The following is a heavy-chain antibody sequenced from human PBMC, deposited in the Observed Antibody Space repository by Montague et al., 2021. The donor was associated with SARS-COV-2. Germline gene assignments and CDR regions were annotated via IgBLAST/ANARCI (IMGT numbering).Heavy chain of an antibody. CDR1: GYTFTSYG. J-gene: IGHJ1*01. D-gene: IGHD6-6*01. V-gene: IGHV1-18*01. CDR3: ARDLLSSSTFGLFQH. Sequence: SVKVSCKASGYTFTSYGISWVRQAPGQGLEWMGWISAYNGNTNYAQKLRGRVTMATDTSTSTAYMELRSLRSDDTAVYYCARDLLSSSTFGLFQHWGQGTLVTVSS. CDR2: ISAYNGNT.